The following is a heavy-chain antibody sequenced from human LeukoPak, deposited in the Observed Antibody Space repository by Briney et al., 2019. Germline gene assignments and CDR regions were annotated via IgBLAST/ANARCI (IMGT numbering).Heavy chain of an antibody. Sequence: GRSLRLSCTTSGFTFGDYTMSWFRQAPGQGLEWVGFIRTKAFGGTPEYAASVKGRFTISRDDSTSIAYLQMNSLKTEDTAVYYCSRGAAAGITGWFDPWGQGTLVTVSS. D-gene: IGHD6-13*01. CDR1: GFTFGDYT. J-gene: IGHJ5*02. CDR3: SRGAAAGITGWFDP. V-gene: IGHV3-49*03. CDR2: IRTKAFGGTP.